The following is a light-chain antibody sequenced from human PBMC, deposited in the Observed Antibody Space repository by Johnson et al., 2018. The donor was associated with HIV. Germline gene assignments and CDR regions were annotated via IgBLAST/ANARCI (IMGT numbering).Light chain of an antibody. V-gene: IGLV1-51*02. CDR3: GTWDSSLSAYV. J-gene: IGLJ1*01. CDR1: SSNIGNNY. CDR2: ENN. Sequence: QPVLTQPPSVSAAPGQTVTISCARSSSNIGNNYVSWYQQLPGTAPKLLIYENNKRPSGIPDRFSGSKSGTSATLGITGLQTGDEADYYCGTWDSSLSAYVFGTGTKVTVL.